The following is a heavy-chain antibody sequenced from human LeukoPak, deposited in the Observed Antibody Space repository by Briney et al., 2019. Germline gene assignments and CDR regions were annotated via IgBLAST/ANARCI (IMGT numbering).Heavy chain of an antibody. CDR1: GGTFSSYA. CDR3: ARLGYYDSSGFHNWFDP. J-gene: IGHJ5*02. CDR2: IIPIFGTA. V-gene: IGHV1-69*05. D-gene: IGHD3-22*01. Sequence: GASVKVSCKASGGTFSSYAISWVRQAPGQGLEWMRRIIPIFGTANYAQKFQGRVTITTDESTSTAYMELSSLRSEDTAVYYCARLGYYDSSGFHNWFDPWGQGTLVTVSS.